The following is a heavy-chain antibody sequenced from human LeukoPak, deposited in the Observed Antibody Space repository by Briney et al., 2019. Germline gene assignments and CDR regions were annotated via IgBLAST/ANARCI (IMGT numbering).Heavy chain of an antibody. CDR1: GGTFSSYA. D-gene: IGHD3-9*01. J-gene: IGHJ4*02. V-gene: IGHV1-69*13. CDR2: IIPIFGTA. CDR3: TTDPIRNLSRYFDWLLKVDY. Sequence: SVKVSCKASGGTFSSYAISWVRQAPGQGLEWMGGIIPIFGTANYAQKFQGRVTITADESTSTAYMELSSLRSEDTAVYYCTTDPIRNLSRYFDWLLKVDYWGQGTLVTVSS.